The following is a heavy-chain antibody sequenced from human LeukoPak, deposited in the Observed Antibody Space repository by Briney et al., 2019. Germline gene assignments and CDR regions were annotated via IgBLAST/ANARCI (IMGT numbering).Heavy chain of an antibody. V-gene: IGHV3-23*01. Sequence: QPGGSLRLSCAASGFTFSSYAMSWVRQAPGKGLEWVSSISGSGGSTYYAESVKGRFTISRDNSKNTLYLQMNSLRAEDTAVFYCAKAGGRYIFDYWGQGTPVTVSS. J-gene: IGHJ4*02. D-gene: IGHD6-19*01. CDR3: AKAGGRYIFDY. CDR1: GFTFSSYA. CDR2: ISGSGGST.